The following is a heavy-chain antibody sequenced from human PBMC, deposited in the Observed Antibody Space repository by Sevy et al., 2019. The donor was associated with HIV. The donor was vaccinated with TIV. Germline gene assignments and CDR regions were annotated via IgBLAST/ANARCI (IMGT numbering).Heavy chain of an antibody. J-gene: IGHJ6*02. V-gene: IGHV3-21*01. CDR3: ARASSNYGFGSYGMDV. D-gene: IGHD4-4*01. CDR1: GFTFSSYS. CDR2: ISTSSNYI. Sequence: GGSLRLSCAASGFTFSSYSMNWVRQAPGKGLEWVSSISTSSNYIQYADSVKGRFTISRDNAKNSLFLQINSLRAEDTAIYYCARASSNYGFGSYGMDVWGQGTTVTVSS.